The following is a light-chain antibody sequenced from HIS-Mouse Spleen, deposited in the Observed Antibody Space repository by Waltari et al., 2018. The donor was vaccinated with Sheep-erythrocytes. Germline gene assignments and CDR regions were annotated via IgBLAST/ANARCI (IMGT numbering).Light chain of an antibody. CDR2: QDS. CDR1: HVGDTY. CDR3: QAWDSSTAV. Sequence: SYELPQPPSVSVSPGQTATITCSGVHVGDTYACWYQQKPGQSPVLVIYQDSKRPSGIPERFSGSNSGNTATLTISGTQAMDEADYYCQAWDSSTAVFGGGTKLTVL. V-gene: IGLV3-1*01. J-gene: IGLJ2*01.